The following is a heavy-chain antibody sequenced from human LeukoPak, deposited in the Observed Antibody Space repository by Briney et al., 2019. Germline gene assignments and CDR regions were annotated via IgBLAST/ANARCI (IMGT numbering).Heavy chain of an antibody. V-gene: IGHV4-39*07. CDR1: GGSISSSSYY. CDR2: IYYSGST. Sequence: KPSETLSLTCTVSGGSISSSSYYWGWIRQPPGKGLEWIGTIYYSGSTYYNPSLKSRVTISVDTSKNQFSLKLSSVTAADTAVYYCARGVSYYYDSSGYYRGYYYYYGMDVWGQGTTVTVSS. J-gene: IGHJ6*02. CDR3: ARGVSYYYDSSGYYRGYYYYYGMDV. D-gene: IGHD3-22*01.